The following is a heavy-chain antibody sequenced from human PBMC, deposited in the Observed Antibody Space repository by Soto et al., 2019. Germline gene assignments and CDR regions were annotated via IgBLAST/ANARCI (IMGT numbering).Heavy chain of an antibody. D-gene: IGHD1-1*01. V-gene: IGHV3-33*01. Sequence: GGSLRLSCAASGFTFSSYGMHWVRQAPGKGLEWVAVIWYDGSNKYYVDSVKGRFTISRDNAKNSLFLQMNSLRAEDTAVYYCARLAGSTTIYDYWGQGTLVTVSS. CDR1: GFTFSSYG. J-gene: IGHJ4*02. CDR3: ARLAGSTTIYDY. CDR2: IWYDGSNK.